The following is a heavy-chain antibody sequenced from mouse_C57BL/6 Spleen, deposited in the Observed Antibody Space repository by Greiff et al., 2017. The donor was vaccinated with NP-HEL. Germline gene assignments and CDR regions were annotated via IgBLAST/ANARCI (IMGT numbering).Heavy chain of an antibody. CDR2: IYPGDGDT. CDR3: ARSTTVVGIDY. Sequence: QVQLQQSGAELVKPGASVKISCKASGYAFSSYWMNWVKQRPGKGLEWIGQIYPGDGDTNYNGKFKGKATLTADKSSSTAYMQLSSLTSEDSAVYFCARSTTVVGIDYWGQGTTLTVSS. J-gene: IGHJ2*01. D-gene: IGHD1-1*01. V-gene: IGHV1-80*01. CDR1: GYAFSSYW.